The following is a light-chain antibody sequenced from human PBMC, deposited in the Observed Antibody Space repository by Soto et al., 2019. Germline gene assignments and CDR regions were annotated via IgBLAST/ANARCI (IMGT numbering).Light chain of an antibody. CDR3: QHYNSYSEA. CDR2: KAS. J-gene: IGKJ1*01. Sequence: DIHMTHSPSTLSASLGDRVAITCRASQSISSWLAWYQQKPGKAPKLLIYKASSLESGVPSRFSGSGSGTEFTLTISSLQPDDFATYYCQHYNSYSEAFGQGTKVDIK. CDR1: QSISSW. V-gene: IGKV1-5*03.